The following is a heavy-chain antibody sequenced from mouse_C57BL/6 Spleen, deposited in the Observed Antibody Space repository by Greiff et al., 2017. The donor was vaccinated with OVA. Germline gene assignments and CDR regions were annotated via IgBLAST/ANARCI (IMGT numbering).Heavy chain of an antibody. Sequence: EVMLVESGGGLVKPGGSLKLSCAASGFTFSSYAMSWVRQTPEKRLEWVATISAGGSYTYYPDNVKGRFTISRDNAKNNLYLQMSHLKSEDTAMDDCARNYYGSRGYYFDYWGQGTTLTVSS. CDR3: ARNYYGSRGYYFDY. CDR1: GFTFSSYA. CDR2: ISAGGSYT. D-gene: IGHD1-1*01. V-gene: IGHV5-4*03. J-gene: IGHJ2*01.